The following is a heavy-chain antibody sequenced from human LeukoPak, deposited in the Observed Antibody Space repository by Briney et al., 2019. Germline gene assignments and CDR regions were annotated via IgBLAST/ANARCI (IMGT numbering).Heavy chain of an antibody. CDR3: ARDPNYKGF. CDR2: ISLSSSSI. V-gene: IGHV3-48*01. Sequence: GGSLRLSCAASGFTFSHYGMHWVRQAPGKGLEWVSYISLSSSSIYYADSLKGRFTISRDNAKNSLYLQMNSLRAEDTAVYYCARDPNYKGFWGQGTLVTVSS. CDR1: GFTFSHYG. J-gene: IGHJ4*02. D-gene: IGHD5-24*01.